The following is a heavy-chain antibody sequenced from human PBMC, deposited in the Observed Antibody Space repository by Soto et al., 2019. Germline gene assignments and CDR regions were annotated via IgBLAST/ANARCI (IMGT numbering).Heavy chain of an antibody. Sequence: ASVKVSCKASGYTFTSYGISWVRRAPGQGLEWMGWISAYNGNTNYAQKLQGRVTMTTDTSTSTAYMELRSLRSDDTAVYYCARSREAVAGRYYFDYWGQGTLVTVSS. CDR2: ISAYNGNT. CDR3: ARSREAVAGRYYFDY. CDR1: GYTFTSYG. J-gene: IGHJ4*02. D-gene: IGHD6-19*01. V-gene: IGHV1-18*01.